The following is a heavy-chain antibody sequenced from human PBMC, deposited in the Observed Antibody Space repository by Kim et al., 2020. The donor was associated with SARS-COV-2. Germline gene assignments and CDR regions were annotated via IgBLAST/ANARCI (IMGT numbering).Heavy chain of an antibody. V-gene: IGHV3-23*01. CDR3: AKDGQQLDKYSSGWYDYYYYGMDV. Sequence: GGSLRLSCAASGFTFSSYAMSWVRQAPGKGLEWVSAISGSGGSTYYADSVKGRFTISRDNSKNTLYLQMNSLRAEDTAVYYCAKDGQQLDKYSSGWYDYYYYGMDVWGQGTTVTVSS. CDR1: GFTFSSYA. CDR2: ISGSGGST. J-gene: IGHJ6*02. D-gene: IGHD6-19*01.